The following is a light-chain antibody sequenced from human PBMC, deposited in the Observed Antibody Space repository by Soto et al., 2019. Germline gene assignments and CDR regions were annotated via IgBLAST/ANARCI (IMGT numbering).Light chain of an antibody. CDR2: GAS. Sequence: EIVMTQSPATLSVSPGERATLSCRASQSVGSNLAWYQQKPGQAPRLLIYGASTRATGIPARFSGGGSGTEFTLTISSLQSEDLAVYYCQQYADSPLLSFGGGTRLEI. V-gene: IGKV3-15*01. J-gene: IGKJ4*01. CDR3: QQYADSPLLS. CDR1: QSVGSN.